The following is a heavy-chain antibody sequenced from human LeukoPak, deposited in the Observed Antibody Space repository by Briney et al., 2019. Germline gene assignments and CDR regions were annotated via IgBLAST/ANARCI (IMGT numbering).Heavy chain of an antibody. CDR2: INQSGST. CDR3: ATMGSGSYFNY. V-gene: IGHV4-34*01. Sequence: SETLSLTCGVYGGPFSIYCWNWIRQSPGKGLEWIGEINQSGSTQYNPSLKSRVTISVDTSKNQLSLKLSSVTAADTAVYYCATMGSGSYFNYWGQGSLVTVSS. D-gene: IGHD1-26*01. CDR1: GGPFSIYC. J-gene: IGHJ4*02.